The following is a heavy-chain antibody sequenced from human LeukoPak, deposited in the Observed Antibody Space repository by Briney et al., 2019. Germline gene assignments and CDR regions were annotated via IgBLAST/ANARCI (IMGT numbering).Heavy chain of an antibody. CDR1: GGTFSSYA. CDR2: IIPIFGTA. V-gene: IGHV1-69*05. Sequence: SVKVSGKASGGTFSSYAISWVRQAPGQGLEWMGRIIPIFGTANYAQKFQGRVTVTTDESTSTAYMELSSLRSEDTAVYYCARGGDTAMVTPFDYWGQGTLVTVSS. D-gene: IGHD5-18*01. J-gene: IGHJ4*02. CDR3: ARGGDTAMVTPFDY.